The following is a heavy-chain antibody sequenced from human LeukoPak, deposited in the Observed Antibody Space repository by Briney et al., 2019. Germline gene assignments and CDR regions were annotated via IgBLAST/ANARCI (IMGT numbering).Heavy chain of an antibody. CDR3: ARTWELLLVGHIDY. V-gene: IGHV4-39*07. CDR1: GGSISNYY. J-gene: IGHJ4*02. CDR2: IYYSGST. Sequence: SETLSLTCTVSGGSISNYYWSWIRQPAGKGLEWIGSIYYSGSTYYNPSLKSRVTISVDTSKNQFSLKLSSVTAADTAVYYCARTWELLLVGHIDYWGQGTLVTVSS. D-gene: IGHD1-26*01.